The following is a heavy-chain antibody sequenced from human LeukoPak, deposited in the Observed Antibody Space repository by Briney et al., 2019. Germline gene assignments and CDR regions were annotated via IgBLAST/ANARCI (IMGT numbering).Heavy chain of an antibody. Sequence: PGGSLRLSCAASGFTVSSHYMSWVPQAPGKGLGWVSVFFSGGTTYYPDTLRGRFTISRDNSKNTLYLQMNSLRAEDTAVYYCAREGNYYDMDVWGQGTTVTVSS. CDR1: GFTVSSHY. CDR3: AREGNYYDMDV. J-gene: IGHJ6*02. V-gene: IGHV3-53*01. CDR2: FFSGGTT.